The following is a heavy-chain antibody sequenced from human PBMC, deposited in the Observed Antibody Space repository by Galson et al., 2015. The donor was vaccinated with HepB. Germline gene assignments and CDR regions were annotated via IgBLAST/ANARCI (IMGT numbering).Heavy chain of an antibody. CDR3: ARDNVVAAAGIRFGPGWFDP. J-gene: IGHJ5*02. V-gene: IGHV3-20*01. CDR2: INWNGGST. CDR1: GFTFDDYG. D-gene: IGHD6-13*01. Sequence: SLRLSCAASGFTFDDYGMSWVRQAPGKGLEWVSGINWNGGSTGYADSVKGRFTISRDNAKNSLYLQMNSLRAEDTALYHCARDNVVAAAGIRFGPGWFDPWGQGTLVTVSS.